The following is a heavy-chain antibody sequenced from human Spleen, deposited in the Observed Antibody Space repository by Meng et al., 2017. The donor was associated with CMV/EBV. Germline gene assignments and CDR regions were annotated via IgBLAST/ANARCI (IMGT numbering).Heavy chain of an antibody. CDR3: AREPKRWLVQSDY. V-gene: IGHV1-2*02. D-gene: IGHD6-19*01. Sequence: VQLVQPGAEGKKPGASVKVSCKASGYTFTGYYMHWVRQAPGQGLEWMGWINPNSGGTNYAQKFQGRVTMTKDTSISTAYMELSRLRSDDTAVYYCAREPKRWLVQSDYWGQGTLVTSPQ. J-gene: IGHJ4*02. CDR2: INPNSGGT. CDR1: GYTFTGYY.